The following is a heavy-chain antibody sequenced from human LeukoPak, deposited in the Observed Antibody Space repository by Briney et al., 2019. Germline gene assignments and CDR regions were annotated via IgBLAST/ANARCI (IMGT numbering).Heavy chain of an antibody. V-gene: IGHV4-59*08. Sequence: SETLSLTCTVSGGSISSYYWSWIRQPPGKGLEWIGYIYYSGSTNYNPSLKSRVTISVDTSKNQFSLKLSSVTAAGTAVYYCARHVNFRIIRGPRVFGSFDPWGQGTLVTVSS. CDR2: IYYSGST. CDR3: ARHVNFRIIRGPRVFGSFDP. CDR1: GGSISSYY. J-gene: IGHJ5*02. D-gene: IGHD3-10*01.